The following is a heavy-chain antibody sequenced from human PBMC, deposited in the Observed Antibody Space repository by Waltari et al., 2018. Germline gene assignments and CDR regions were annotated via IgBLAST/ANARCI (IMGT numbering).Heavy chain of an antibody. V-gene: IGHV1-69-2*01. D-gene: IGHD1-20*01. J-gene: IGHJ3*02. CDR3: ATALGDNISASRAFEI. Sequence: EVQLLQSGAELVKPGTTVKISCNVSGYRLSDYYIHWVQQAPGKGLQWMGLIDPEDGETIYADNFRDTITLTADTSTNTAYLELNNVSSQDTAVFYCATALGDNISASRAFEIWGQGTMITVAS. CDR2: IDPEDGET. CDR1: GYRLSDYY.